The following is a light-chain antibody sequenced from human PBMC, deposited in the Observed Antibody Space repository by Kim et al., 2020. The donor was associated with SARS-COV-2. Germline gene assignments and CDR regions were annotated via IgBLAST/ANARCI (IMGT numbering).Light chain of an antibody. J-gene: IGKJ4*01. Sequence: SPGERAALSCRASQSVRSSNLAWYQQKPGQAPRLLIYGTFTRATDIPARFSGSGSGTEFILTISSLQSEDFAVYYCQQYYNWPRTFGGGTKLEI. CDR1: QSVRSSN. V-gene: IGKV3-15*01. CDR3: QQYYNWPRT. CDR2: GTF.